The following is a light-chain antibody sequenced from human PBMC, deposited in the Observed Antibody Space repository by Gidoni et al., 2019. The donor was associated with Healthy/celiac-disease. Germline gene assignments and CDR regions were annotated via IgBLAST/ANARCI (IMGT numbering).Light chain of an antibody. Sequence: DIQMTQSPSTLSASVGDRVTITCRASQSISSWLAWYQQKPGKATKLLIYDASSLESGVPSRFSGSGSGTEFTLTISSLQPDDFATYYCQQYDSDSVTFGGGTKVEIK. J-gene: IGKJ4*01. V-gene: IGKV1-5*01. CDR1: QSISSW. CDR3: QQYDSDSVT. CDR2: DAS.